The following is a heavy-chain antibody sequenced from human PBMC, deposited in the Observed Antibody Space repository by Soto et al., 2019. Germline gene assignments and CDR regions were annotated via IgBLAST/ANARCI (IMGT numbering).Heavy chain of an antibody. V-gene: IGHV4-31*03. D-gene: IGHD4-17*01. J-gene: IGHJ6*02. Sequence: SETLSLTCTVSGGSISSGGYYWSWIRQHPGKGLEWIGYIYYSGSTYYNPSLKSRVTISVDTSKNQFSLKLSSVTAADTAVYYCAILYGDSTRRGMDVWGQGTKVTVSS. CDR1: GGSISSGGYY. CDR3: AILYGDSTRRGMDV. CDR2: IYYSGST.